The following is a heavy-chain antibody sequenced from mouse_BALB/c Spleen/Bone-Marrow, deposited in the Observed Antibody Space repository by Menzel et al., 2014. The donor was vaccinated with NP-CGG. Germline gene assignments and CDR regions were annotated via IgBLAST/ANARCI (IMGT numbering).Heavy chain of an antibody. J-gene: IGHJ4*01. V-gene: IGHV5-6*01. CDR1: GFTFSSYG. CDR3: ARRPLRRVYGMDY. CDR2: ISSGGSYT. Sequence: EVHLVESGGDLVKPGGSLKLSCAASGFTFSSYGMSWVRQTPDKRLEWVATISSGGSYTYYPDSVKGRFTISRDNAKNTLYLQMSSLKSEDTAMYYGARRPLRRVYGMDYWGQGTSVTVSS. D-gene: IGHD2-12*01.